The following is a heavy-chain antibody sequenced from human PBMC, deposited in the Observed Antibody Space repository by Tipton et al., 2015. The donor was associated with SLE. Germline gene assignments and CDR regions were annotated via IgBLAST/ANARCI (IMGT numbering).Heavy chain of an antibody. V-gene: IGHV4-30-4*08. CDR2: IYDTGSS. J-gene: IGHJ4*02. Sequence: TLSLTCTVSGQSINGNDYLWTWIRQLPGKGLEWIGYIYDTGSSSYNPSLKSRVTISVDTSKNQFSLNLSSVTAADTAVYFCARLAGRRFPFDSWGQGTLVTVSS. CDR1: GQSINGNDYL. D-gene: IGHD6-6*01. CDR3: ARLAGRRFPFDS.